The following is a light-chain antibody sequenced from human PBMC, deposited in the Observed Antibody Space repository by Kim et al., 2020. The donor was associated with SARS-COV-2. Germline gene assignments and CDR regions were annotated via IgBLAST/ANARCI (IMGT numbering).Light chain of an antibody. Sequence: GQSVTISCSGSSSNIGSNYVYWHQQLPGTAPKLLIYRNNQRPSGVPDRFSGSKSGTSASLAISGLRSEDEADYCCAAWDDSLSGVVFGGGTQLTVL. V-gene: IGLV1-47*01. CDR3: AAWDDSLSGVV. CDR2: RNN. CDR1: SSNIGSNY. J-gene: IGLJ2*01.